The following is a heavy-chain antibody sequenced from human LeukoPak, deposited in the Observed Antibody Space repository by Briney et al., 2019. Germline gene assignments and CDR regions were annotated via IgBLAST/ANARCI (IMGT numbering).Heavy chain of an antibody. CDR3: ARASARAGQWLVAYFDY. J-gene: IGHJ4*02. Sequence: PSETLSLTCTVSGGSISSYYWSWIRQPAGKGLEWIGRIYTSRSANYNPSLKSRVTMSVDTSKNQFSLKLSSVTAADTAVYYCARASARAGQWLVAYFDYWGQGTLVTVSS. V-gene: IGHV4-4*07. CDR1: GGSISSYY. CDR2: IYTSRSA. D-gene: IGHD6-19*01.